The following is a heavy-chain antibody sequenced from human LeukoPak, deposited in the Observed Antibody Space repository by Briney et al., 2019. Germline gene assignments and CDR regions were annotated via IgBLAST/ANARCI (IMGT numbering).Heavy chain of an antibody. CDR3: ARGGRYRSSASCRNPLGYCSGGSCYSELDP. CDR1: GYTFINYG. J-gene: IGHJ5*02. Sequence: ASVKVSCKASGYTFINYGITWVRQAPGQGLEWMGWISVHNGNTDYAQNLQGRVTITTDTSTSTAYMELRSLRSDDTAVYFCARGGRYRSSASCRNPLGYCSGGSCYSELDPWGQGTLVTVSS. V-gene: IGHV1-18*04. CDR2: ISVHNGNT. D-gene: IGHD2-15*01.